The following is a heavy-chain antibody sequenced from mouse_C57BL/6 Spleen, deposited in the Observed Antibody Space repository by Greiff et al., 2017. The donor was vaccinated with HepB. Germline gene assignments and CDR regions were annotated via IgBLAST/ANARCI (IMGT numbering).Heavy chain of an antibody. CDR2: IYPRSGNT. V-gene: IGHV1-81*01. CDR1: GYTFTSYG. D-gene: IGHD1-1*01. J-gene: IGHJ2*01. CDR3: ARGTTVVARYFDY. Sequence: VKLVESGAELARPGASVKLSCKASGYTFTSYGISWVKQRTGQGLEWIGEIYPRSGNTYYNEKFKGKATLTADKSSSTAYMELRSLTSEDSAVYFCARGTTVVARYFDYWGQGTTLTVSS.